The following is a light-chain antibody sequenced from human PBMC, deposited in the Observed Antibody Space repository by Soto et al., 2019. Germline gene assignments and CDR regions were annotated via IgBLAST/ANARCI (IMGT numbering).Light chain of an antibody. V-gene: IGKV3-20*01. CDR3: QQYMSSVT. J-gene: IGKJ1*01. CDR2: GAS. CDR1: QSVDSTF. Sequence: EIVLTQSPGSLSLSPGQRATLSSRASQSVDSTFFAWYQKKPGQAPRLLIYGASKRDTGVPDRFSGSGSGTDFTLTISRLEPEDLAVYYCQQYMSSVTFGQGTKVEI.